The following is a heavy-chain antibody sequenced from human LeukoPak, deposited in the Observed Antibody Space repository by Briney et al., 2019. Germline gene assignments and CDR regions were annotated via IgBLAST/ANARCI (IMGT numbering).Heavy chain of an antibody. CDR3: GRNSPPAVYSSSPGRAV. CDR2: IYTSGST. Sequence: PSETLSLTCTVSGGSISSYYWSWIRQPAGKGLEWIGRIYTSGSTNYNPSLKSRVTMSVDTSKNQFSLKLSSVTAADTAVYYFGRNSPPAVYSSSPGRAVGAQGPTAPVPS. J-gene: IGHJ6*02. D-gene: IGHD2-15*01. V-gene: IGHV4-4*07. CDR1: GGSISSYY.